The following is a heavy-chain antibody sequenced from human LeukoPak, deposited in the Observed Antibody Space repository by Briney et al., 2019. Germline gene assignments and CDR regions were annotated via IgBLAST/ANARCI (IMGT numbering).Heavy chain of an antibody. D-gene: IGHD6-13*01. Sequence: GGSLRLSCAASAFTSRNYLMNCVPQAPGKGLEWVARIKQDGSEKYYVDSVKGRFTISRDNAKNSLYLQMNTLRAEDTAVYYCLRDRGYSTYDCWGQGTLVTVSS. CDR3: LRDRGYSTYDC. CDR1: AFTSRNYL. V-gene: IGHV3-7*01. J-gene: IGHJ4*02. CDR2: IKQDGSEK.